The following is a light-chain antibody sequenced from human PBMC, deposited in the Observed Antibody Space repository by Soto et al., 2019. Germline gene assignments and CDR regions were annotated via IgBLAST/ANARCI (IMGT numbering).Light chain of an antibody. CDR3: ISYSIISTPV. J-gene: IGLJ2*01. CDR2: DVS. CDR1: STDVGSYNL. Sequence: QSALTQPASVSGSPGQSITISCTGTSTDVGSYNLVSWYQQHPGKAPKVLIYDVSNRPSGVSKRFSGSKSGNTASLTISGLRPEDEADYYCISYSIISTPVFGGGTKVTVL. V-gene: IGLV2-14*02.